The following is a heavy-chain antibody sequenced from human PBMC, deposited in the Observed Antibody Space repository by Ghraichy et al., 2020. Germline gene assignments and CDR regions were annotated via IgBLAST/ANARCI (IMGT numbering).Heavy chain of an antibody. CDR1: GDSITRGGYY. CDR3: ARQIRYPQGNSWGNWFDP. V-gene: IGHV4-31*03. J-gene: IGHJ5*02. Sequence: SETLSLTCTVSGDSITRGGYYWSWIRQHPGKGLEWIGYLYYSGTTSYNPSLKSRLTMSVDTSKNQFSLNLSSVTAADTAVYYCARQIRYPQGNSWGNWFDPWGQGTLVTVSS. D-gene: IGHD6-13*01. CDR2: LYYSGTT.